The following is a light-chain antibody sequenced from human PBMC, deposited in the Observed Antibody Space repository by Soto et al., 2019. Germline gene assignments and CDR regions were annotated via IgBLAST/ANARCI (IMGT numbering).Light chain of an antibody. CDR3: CSYAGSSSYV. CDR1: SSVVGSYNL. V-gene: IGLV2-23*02. Sequence: QSVLTQPAPVSGSPGQSITISCTGTSSVVGSYNLVSWYQQHPGKAPKLMIYEVSKRPSGVSNRFSGSKSGNTASLTISGLQAEDEADYYCCSYAGSSSYVFGTGTKVTVL. J-gene: IGLJ1*01. CDR2: EVS.